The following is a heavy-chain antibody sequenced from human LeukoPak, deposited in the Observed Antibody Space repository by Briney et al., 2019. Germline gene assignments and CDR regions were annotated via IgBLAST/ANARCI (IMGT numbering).Heavy chain of an antibody. V-gene: IGHV4-38-2*02. CDR1: GYSISSGYY. Sequence: SETLSLTCAVSGYSISSGYYWGWIRQPPGKGLEWIGSIYHSGSTYYNPSLKSRVTISVDTSKNQFSPKLSSVTAADTAVYYCARDGGATLYWGQGTLVTVSS. CDR2: IYHSGST. D-gene: IGHD1-26*01. J-gene: IGHJ4*02. CDR3: ARDGGATLY.